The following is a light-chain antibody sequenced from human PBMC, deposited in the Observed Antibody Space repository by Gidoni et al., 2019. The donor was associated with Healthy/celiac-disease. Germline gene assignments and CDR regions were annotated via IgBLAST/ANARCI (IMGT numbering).Light chain of an antibody. Sequence: DIVMTQSPLSLPVTPGEPASISCRSSQSLLHSNGYNYLDWYLQKPGQSPQLLIYLGSNWASGVPDRFSGSGSGTDFTLKISRVEAEDVGVYYCMQALQTPYTFGQXTKLEIK. CDR2: LGS. V-gene: IGKV2-28*01. CDR1: QSLLHSNGYNY. J-gene: IGKJ2*01. CDR3: MQALQTPYT.